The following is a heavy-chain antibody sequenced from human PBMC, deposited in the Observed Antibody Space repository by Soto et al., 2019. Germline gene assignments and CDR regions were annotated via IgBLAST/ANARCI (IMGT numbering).Heavy chain of an antibody. CDR3: ARSYCGDDCALDY. Sequence: PGGSLRLSCAASGFTFSSYAMHWVRQAPGKGLEWVAVISYDGNSKHYADSVKGRFTISRDNSKSTLYVQMNSLRAEDTAVYYCARSYCGDDCALDYWGQGTLVTVSS. V-gene: IGHV3-30-3*01. D-gene: IGHD2-21*02. J-gene: IGHJ4*02. CDR1: GFTFSSYA. CDR2: ISYDGNSK.